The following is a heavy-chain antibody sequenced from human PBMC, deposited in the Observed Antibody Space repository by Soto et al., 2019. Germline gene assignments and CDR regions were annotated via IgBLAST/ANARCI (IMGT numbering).Heavy chain of an antibody. Sequence: SETLSLTCTVSGGSISSGDYYWSWIRQSPGTGLEWIGYIFYTGSTYYNPSLRSRLAISVDTSKNQLSLKLSSVTAADAAVYYCAREPLKWYGMDVWGQGTTVTVSS. D-gene: IGHD1-26*01. CDR2: IFYTGST. J-gene: IGHJ6*02. V-gene: IGHV4-30-4*01. CDR1: GGSISSGDYY. CDR3: AREPLKWYGMDV.